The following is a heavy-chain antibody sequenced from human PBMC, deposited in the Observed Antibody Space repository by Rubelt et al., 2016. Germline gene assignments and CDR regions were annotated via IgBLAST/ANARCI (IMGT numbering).Heavy chain of an antibody. V-gene: IGHV3-48*04. CDR3: AARKYSSGWYVY. CDR2: SSSSTI. D-gene: IGHD6-19*01. J-gene: IGHJ4*02. Sequence: SSSSTIYYADSVKGRFTISRDNAKNSLYLQMNSLRAEGTALYYCAARKYSSGWYVYWGQGTLVTVSS.